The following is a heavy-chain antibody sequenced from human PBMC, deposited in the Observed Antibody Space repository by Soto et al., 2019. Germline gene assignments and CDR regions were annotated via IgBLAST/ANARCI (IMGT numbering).Heavy chain of an antibody. J-gene: IGHJ4*02. CDR1: GYTFTGYY. CDR2: INPNSGGT. D-gene: IGHD3-16*02. CDR3: ARDAAGYYDYVWGSYRYLFDY. V-gene: IGHV1-2*02. Sequence: GASVKVSCKASGYTFTGYYMHWVRQAPGQGLEWMGWINPNSGGTNYAQKFQGRVTMTRDTSISTAYMELSRLRSADTAVYYCARDAAGYYDYVWGSYRYLFDYWGQGTLVTVSS.